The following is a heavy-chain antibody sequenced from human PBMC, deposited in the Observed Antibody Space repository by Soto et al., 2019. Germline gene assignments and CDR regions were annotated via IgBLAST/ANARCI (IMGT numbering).Heavy chain of an antibody. Sequence: GGSLRLSCSASGFTFSNYAMSWVRQAPGKRPEWVSTILGDGSNTYRPDSVKGRFTISRDNSRNTLDLQLNSLRAEDTAVYYCARDHSSGWSEPAAFEIWDQGTMVTVSS. CDR2: ILGDGSNT. J-gene: IGHJ3*02. V-gene: IGHV3-23*01. D-gene: IGHD6-19*01. CDR1: GFTFSNYA. CDR3: ARDHSSGWSEPAAFEI.